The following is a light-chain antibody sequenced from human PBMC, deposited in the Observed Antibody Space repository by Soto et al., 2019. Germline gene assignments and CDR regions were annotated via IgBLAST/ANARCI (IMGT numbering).Light chain of an antibody. V-gene: IGKV3-20*01. CDR3: QQYGSSPRIT. CDR1: QSVGSSY. CDR2: GAS. Sequence: EIVLTQSPGTLSLSPGERGTLSCRASQSVGSSYLAWYQQKPGQAPRLLIYGASSRATGIPDRFSGSGSGTDFTLTISRLEPEDFAVYYCQQYGSSPRITFGQGTRLEI. J-gene: IGKJ5*01.